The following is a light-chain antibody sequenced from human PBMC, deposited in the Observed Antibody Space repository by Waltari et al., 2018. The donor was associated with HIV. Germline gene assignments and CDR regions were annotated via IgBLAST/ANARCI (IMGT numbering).Light chain of an antibody. CDR3: QQYYSTPRT. V-gene: IGKV4-1*01. CDR2: WAS. Sequence: IVLTQSPDSLAVSLGERATMNCKSSQKILFCSTNKNYLRWYQQRPGQPPRLLIYWASSRESGVPERFTGSGSGTNFTLTISRLQADDVAVYFCQQYYSTPRTFGQGTKV. CDR1: QKILFCSTNKNY. J-gene: IGKJ1*01.